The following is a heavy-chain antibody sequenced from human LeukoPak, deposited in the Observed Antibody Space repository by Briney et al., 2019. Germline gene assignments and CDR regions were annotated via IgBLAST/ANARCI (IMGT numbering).Heavy chain of an antibody. J-gene: IGHJ4*02. Sequence: GGSLRLSCAVSGVTLSNYGMSWVRQAPGKGLEWVAGTSDSGGTTNYADSVKGRFTISRDNPKNTLYLQMKSLRAEDTAVYFCAKRGVVIRVILVGFHKEAYYFDSWGQGALVTVSS. CDR2: TSDSGGTT. CDR1: GVTLSNYG. V-gene: IGHV3-23*01. D-gene: IGHD3-22*01. CDR3: AKRGVVIRVILVGFHKEAYYFDS.